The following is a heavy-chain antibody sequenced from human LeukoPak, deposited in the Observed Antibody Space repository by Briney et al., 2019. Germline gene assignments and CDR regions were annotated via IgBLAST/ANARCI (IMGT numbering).Heavy chain of an antibody. V-gene: IGHV3-48*02. Sequence: PGGSLRLSCAASGFIFSSYSLNWVRQAPGKGLEWVSYISSSSSTKYYADSVKGRFTISRDNAKNSLYLQMNSLRDEDTAVYYCARDGYKTYGMDVWGQGTTVTVSS. J-gene: IGHJ6*02. D-gene: IGHD5-24*01. CDR1: GFIFSSYS. CDR2: ISSSSSTK. CDR3: ARDGYKTYGMDV.